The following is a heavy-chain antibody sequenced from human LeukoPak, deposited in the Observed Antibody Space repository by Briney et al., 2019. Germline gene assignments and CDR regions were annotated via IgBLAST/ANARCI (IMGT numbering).Heavy chain of an antibody. V-gene: IGHV3-74*01. D-gene: IGHD6-19*01. CDR3: IRGSNAWNGMDV. CDR1: GFTFSNYW. J-gene: IGHJ6*02. Sequence: GGSLRLSCSASGFTFSNYWMHWARQAPGKGLVWVTRIDNGGTFTIYADSVKGRFTISRDNAKNTLYLQMNGLRVEDTAVYYCIRGSNAWNGMDVWGQGTTVTVSS. CDR2: IDNGGTFT.